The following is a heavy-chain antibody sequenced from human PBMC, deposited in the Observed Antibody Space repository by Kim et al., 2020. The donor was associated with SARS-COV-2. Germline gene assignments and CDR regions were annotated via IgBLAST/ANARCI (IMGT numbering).Heavy chain of an antibody. D-gene: IGHD3-3*01. CDR3: AKDPHYDFWSGYYFDY. J-gene: IGHJ4*02. CDR2: ISGRGGGT. V-gene: IGHV3-23*01. CDR1: GFTFSSYA. Sequence: GGSLRLSCAASGFTFSSYAMSWVRQAPGKGLEWVSAISGRGGGTYYADSGKGRFTISRDNSKNTLYLQMNSLRAEDTAVYYCAKDPHYDFWSGYYFDYWGQGTLVTVSS.